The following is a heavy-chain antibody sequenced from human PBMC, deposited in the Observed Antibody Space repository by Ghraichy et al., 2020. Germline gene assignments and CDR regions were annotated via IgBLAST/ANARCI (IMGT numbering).Heavy chain of an antibody. CDR1: GFTFSSYA. Sequence: GGSLRLSCAASGFTFSSYAMHWVRQAPGKGLEWVAVISYDGSNKYYADSVKGRFTISRDNSKNTLYLQMNSLRAEDTAVYYCARDLSSAQYSGYDLPFWGQGTLVTVSS. V-gene: IGHV3-30-3*01. D-gene: IGHD5-12*01. CDR3: ARDLSSAQYSGYDLPF. J-gene: IGHJ4*02. CDR2: ISYDGSNK.